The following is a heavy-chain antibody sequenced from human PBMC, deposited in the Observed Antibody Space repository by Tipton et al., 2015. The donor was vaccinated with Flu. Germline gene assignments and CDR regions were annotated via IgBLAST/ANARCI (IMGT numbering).Heavy chain of an antibody. V-gene: IGHV4-4*07. D-gene: IGHD4-23*01. Sequence: TLSLTCSVSGGSVSSFFWSWIRQPAGKGLEWIGRIYTSGSTKYNPSLKSRVTMSVDTSKSHFFLRLTSVTAADTAVYYCARDAGDFGGNPLAFDIWGQGTMVTVSS. CDR3: ARDAGDFGGNPLAFDI. CDR2: IYTSGST. CDR1: GGSVSSFF. J-gene: IGHJ3*02.